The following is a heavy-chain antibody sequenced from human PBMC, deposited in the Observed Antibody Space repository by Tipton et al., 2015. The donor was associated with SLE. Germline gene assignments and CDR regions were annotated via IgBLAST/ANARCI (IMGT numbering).Heavy chain of an antibody. V-gene: IGHV5-51*01. J-gene: IGHJ1*01. D-gene: IGHD3-3*01. CDR3: AGHWSRETAEYFQH. CDR1: GYSFTSYW. Sequence: QLVQSGAEVKKPGESLKISCKGSGYSFTSYWIGWVRQMPGRGLEWMGIIYPGDSDTRYSPSFQGQVTISADKSISTAYLQWSRPKAPDPGMFYWAGHWSRETAEYFQHWGQGTLVTVSS. CDR2: IYPGDSDT.